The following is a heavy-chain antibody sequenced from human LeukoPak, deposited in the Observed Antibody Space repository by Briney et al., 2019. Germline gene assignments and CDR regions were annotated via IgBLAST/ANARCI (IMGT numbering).Heavy chain of an antibody. Sequence: GGSLRLSCAASGFTFSSYAMSWVRQAPGKGLEWVSAISGGGGATYYAGSVKGRFTISRDDSENTLYLQMNSLRAEDTAVYYCAKGRTSSSYSSVSSWGQGTLVTVSS. D-gene: IGHD2-15*01. CDR3: AKGRTSSSYSSVSS. CDR2: ISGGGGAT. V-gene: IGHV3-23*01. CDR1: GFTFSSYA. J-gene: IGHJ5*02.